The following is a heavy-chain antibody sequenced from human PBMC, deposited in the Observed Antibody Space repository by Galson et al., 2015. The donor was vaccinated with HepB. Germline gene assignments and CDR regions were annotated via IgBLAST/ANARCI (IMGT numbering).Heavy chain of an antibody. V-gene: IGHV3-23*01. CDR3: AEQNRSGWSES. D-gene: IGHD3-22*01. CDR2: ISGSGGST. Sequence: SLRLSCAASGFTLSSNAMSWVRQVPGKGLEWVSEISGSGGSTHYADSVKGRFTISSDSSKNTLFLQMSSLRAEDTAVYYCAEQNRSGWSESWGQGTQVTVSS. CDR1: GFTLSSNA. J-gene: IGHJ5*01.